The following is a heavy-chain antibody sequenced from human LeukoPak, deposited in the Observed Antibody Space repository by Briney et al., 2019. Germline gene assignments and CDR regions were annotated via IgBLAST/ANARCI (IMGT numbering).Heavy chain of an antibody. CDR1: GYTFTGYY. J-gene: IGHJ4*02. D-gene: IGHD3-9*01. V-gene: IGHV1-46*01. CDR2: INPSGGST. Sequence: ASVKVSCTASGYTFTGYYIHWVRQAPGQGLEWMGIINPSGGSTSYAQKFQGRVTMTRDTSTSTVYMELSSLRSEDTAVYYCARSNGVLRYFDWLSDYWGQGTLVTVSS. CDR3: ARSNGVLRYFDWLSDY.